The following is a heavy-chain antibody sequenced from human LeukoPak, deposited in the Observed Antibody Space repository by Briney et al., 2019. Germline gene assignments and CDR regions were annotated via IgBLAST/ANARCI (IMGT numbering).Heavy chain of an antibody. Sequence: PGGSLRLSCAASGFTFSSYGMSWVRQAPGQGREWVSAISGSGGSTYYADSVRGRFTISRDNSKNTLYLEMNSLRADDTAVYYCAKDLGIGGSGFWGQGTLVTVSS. CDR1: GFTFSSYG. CDR2: ISGSGGST. V-gene: IGHV3-23*01. J-gene: IGHJ4*02. CDR3: AKDLGIGGSGF. D-gene: IGHD3-10*01.